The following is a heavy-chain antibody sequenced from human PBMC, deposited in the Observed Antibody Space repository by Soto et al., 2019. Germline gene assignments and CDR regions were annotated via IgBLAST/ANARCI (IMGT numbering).Heavy chain of an antibody. Sequence: GASVKVSCKASGYTFTSYYMHWVRQAPGQGLEWMGIINPSGGSTSYAQKFQGRVTMTRDTSTSTVYMELSSLRSEDTAVYYCARELPEYSSSPSAGYWGQGTLVTVSS. CDR1: GYTFTSYY. CDR3: ARELPEYSSSPSAGY. J-gene: IGHJ4*02. D-gene: IGHD6-6*01. V-gene: IGHV1-46*01. CDR2: INPSGGST.